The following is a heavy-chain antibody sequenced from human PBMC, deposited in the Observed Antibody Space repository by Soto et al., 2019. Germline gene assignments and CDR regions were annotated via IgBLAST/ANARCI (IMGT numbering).Heavy chain of an antibody. CDR3: ARGRGVNRWELSVWFDP. CDR2: IYHSGST. J-gene: IGHJ5*02. D-gene: IGHD1-26*01. Sequence: SETLSLTCAVSGGSISSSNWWSWVRQPPGKGLEWIGEIYHSGSTNYNPSLKSRVTISVDKSKNQFSLKLSSVTAADTAVYYCARGRGVNRWELSVWFDPWGQGTLVT. CDR1: GGSISSSNW. V-gene: IGHV4-4*02.